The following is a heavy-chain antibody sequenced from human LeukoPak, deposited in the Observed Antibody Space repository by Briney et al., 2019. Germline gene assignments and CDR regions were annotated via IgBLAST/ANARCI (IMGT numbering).Heavy chain of an antibody. CDR1: VGSISSGDYY. Sequence: ASQTLSLTCTVSVGSISSGDYYWRWIRQPPGKGLEWIGYSYYSGSTYYNPSLKSRVTISVDTSKNQFSLKLSSVTAADTAVYYCARDSSLATKLYYYYGMDVWGQGTTVTVSS. V-gene: IGHV4-30-4*01. CDR2: SYYSGST. J-gene: IGHJ6*02. CDR3: ARDSSLATKLYYYYGMDV. D-gene: IGHD5-12*01.